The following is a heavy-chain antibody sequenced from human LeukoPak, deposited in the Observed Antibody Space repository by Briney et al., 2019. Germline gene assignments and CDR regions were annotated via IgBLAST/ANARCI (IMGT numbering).Heavy chain of an antibody. J-gene: IGHJ5*02. D-gene: IGHD1-1*01. CDR1: GFTFSNSA. Sequence: GSLRLSCAASGFTFSNSAMSWVRQAPGKGLEWIATMFHSGSTYYNPSLESRVTISMDTSKNQFSLRLISVTAADTALYYCARFGTRDNCCHPGVDTWGQGTPVTVSS. CDR2: MFHSGST. V-gene: IGHV4-38-2*01. CDR3: ARFGTRDNCCHPGVDT.